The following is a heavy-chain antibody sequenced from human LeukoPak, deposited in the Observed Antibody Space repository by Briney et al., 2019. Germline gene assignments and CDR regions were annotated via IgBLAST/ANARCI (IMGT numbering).Heavy chain of an antibody. CDR1: GLTVSTNY. V-gene: IGHV3-53*01. CDR3: VRVPAMRYYFDY. Sequence: PGGSLRLSCAASGLTVSTNYMTWVRQAPGKGLQWVSDIYSGGNTYYADSVKGRFTISRDNFKNTLYLQMNSLKTEDTAVYYCVRVPAMRYYFDYWGQGSLVTVSS. CDR2: IYSGGNT. J-gene: IGHJ4*02.